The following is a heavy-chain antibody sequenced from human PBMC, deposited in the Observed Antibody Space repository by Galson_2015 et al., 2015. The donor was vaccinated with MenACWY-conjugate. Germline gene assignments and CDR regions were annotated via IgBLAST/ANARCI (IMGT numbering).Heavy chain of an antibody. CDR2: IYHSGST. CDR3: ARGDSSGYLPNYFDY. V-gene: IGHV4-4*02. J-gene: IGHJ4*02. D-gene: IGHD3-22*01. Sequence: SETLSLTCAVSGGSISSSNWWSWVRQPPGKGLEWIGEIYHSGSTNYNPSLKSRVTIPVDKSKNQFSLKLSSVTAADTAVYYCARGDSSGYLPNYFDYWGQGTLVTVSS. CDR1: GGSISSSNW.